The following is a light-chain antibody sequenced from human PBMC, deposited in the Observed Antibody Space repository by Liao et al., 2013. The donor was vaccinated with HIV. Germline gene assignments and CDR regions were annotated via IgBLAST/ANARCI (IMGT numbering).Light chain of an antibody. CDR3: QAWDSITV. CDR2: QDR. Sequence: SYELTQPPSVSVSPGQTASVTCFGDKLGDKYVSWIQQKPGQSPILVIYQDRKRPSRIPERISGSNSGNTATLTISGTQAMDEADYYCQAWDSITVFGGGTKLTVL. J-gene: IGLJ2*01. V-gene: IGLV3-1*01. CDR1: KLGDKY.